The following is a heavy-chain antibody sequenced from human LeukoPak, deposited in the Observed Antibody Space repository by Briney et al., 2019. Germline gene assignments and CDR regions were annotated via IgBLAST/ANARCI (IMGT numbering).Heavy chain of an antibody. J-gene: IGHJ4*02. V-gene: IGHV3-13*01. CDR2: IGTAGDT. D-gene: IGHD6-19*01. CDR3: ARAAVAGHLDY. Sequence: GGSLRLSCAASGFTFSSYDMHWVRQATGKGLEWVSAIGTAGDTYYPGSVKGRFTISRENAKNSLYLQMNSLRAGDTAVYYCARAAVAGHLDYWGQGTLVTVSS. CDR1: GFTFSSYD.